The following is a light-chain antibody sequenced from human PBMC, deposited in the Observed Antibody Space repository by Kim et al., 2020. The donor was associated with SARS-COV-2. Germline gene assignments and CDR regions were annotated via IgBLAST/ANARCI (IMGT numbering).Light chain of an antibody. J-gene: IGLJ3*02. Sequence: KTVTISCTRSSGSIASNYVQWYQQRPGSAPTTAIYEDNQRPSGAPDRFSGSIDSSSNSASLTISGLKTEDEADYYCQSYDSSNRWVFGGGTQLTVL. CDR1: SGSIASNY. CDR3: QSYDSSNRWV. V-gene: IGLV6-57*03. CDR2: EDN.